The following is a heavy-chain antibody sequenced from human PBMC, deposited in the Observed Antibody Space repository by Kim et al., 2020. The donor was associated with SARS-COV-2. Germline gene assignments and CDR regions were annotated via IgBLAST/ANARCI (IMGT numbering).Heavy chain of an antibody. CDR1: GGSFSGYY. D-gene: IGHD3-10*01. J-gene: IGHJ5*02. CDR3: ARASRGAGSGSYYNRRGWFDP. V-gene: IGHV4-34*01. CDR2: INHSGST. Sequence: SETLSLTCAVYGGSFSGYYWSWIRQPPGKGLEWIGEINHSGSTNYNPSLKSRVTISVDTSKNQFSLKLSSVTAADTAVYYCARASRGAGSGSYYNRRGWFDPWGQGTLVTVSS.